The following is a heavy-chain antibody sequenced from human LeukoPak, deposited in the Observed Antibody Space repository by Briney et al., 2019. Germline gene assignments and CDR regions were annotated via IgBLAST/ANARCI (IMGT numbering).Heavy chain of an antibody. V-gene: IGHV1-2*02. CDR1: GYTFTGYY. D-gene: IGHD2-2*01. CDR2: INPNSGGT. J-gene: IGHJ4*02. CDR3: ARTPIVVAPAASQLYY. Sequence: ASVKVSCKASGYTFTGYYMHWVRQAPGQGLEWMGWINPNSGGTNYAQKFQGRVTMTRDTSITTAYMELSRLRSDDTAVYYCARTPIVVAPAASQLYYWGQGTLVTVSS.